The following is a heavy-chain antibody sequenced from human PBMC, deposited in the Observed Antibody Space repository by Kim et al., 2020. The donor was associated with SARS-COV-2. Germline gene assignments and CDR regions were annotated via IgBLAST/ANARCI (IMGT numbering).Heavy chain of an antibody. Sequence: YADSVKGRFTISRDNSKNTLYQQMNSLRAEDTAVYYCARRMGSYYYGMDVWGQGTTVTVSS. J-gene: IGHJ6*02. CDR3: ARRMGSYYYGMDV. D-gene: IGHD3-10*01. V-gene: IGHV3-30*01.